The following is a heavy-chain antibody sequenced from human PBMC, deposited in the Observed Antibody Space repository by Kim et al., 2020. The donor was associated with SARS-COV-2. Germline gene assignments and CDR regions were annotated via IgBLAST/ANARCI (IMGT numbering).Heavy chain of an antibody. D-gene: IGHD3-16*01. CDR2: ISSSSSYI. CDR1: GFTFSSYS. Sequence: GGSLRLSCAASGFTFSSYSMNWVRQAPGKGLEWVSSISSSSSYIYYVDSVKGRFTISRDNAKNSLYLQMNSLRAEDTAVYYCARDWGALLKGWFDPWGQGTLVTVSS. J-gene: IGHJ5*02. V-gene: IGHV3-21*01. CDR3: ARDWGALLKGWFDP.